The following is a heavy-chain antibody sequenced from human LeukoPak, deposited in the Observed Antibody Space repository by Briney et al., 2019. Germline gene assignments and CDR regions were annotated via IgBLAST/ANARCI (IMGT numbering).Heavy chain of an antibody. Sequence: ASVMVSWKASGYNFTSYDINWVRQATGQGLEWMGLMHPNRGNTGYAQKFQGRVTMTRNTSISTAYMELSSLRSEDTAVYYCARGSSYYYDMAWFDPWGQGTLVTVSS. CDR1: GYNFTSYD. D-gene: IGHD3-22*01. CDR3: ARGSSYYYDMAWFDP. J-gene: IGHJ5*02. CDR2: MHPNRGNT. V-gene: IGHV1-8*01.